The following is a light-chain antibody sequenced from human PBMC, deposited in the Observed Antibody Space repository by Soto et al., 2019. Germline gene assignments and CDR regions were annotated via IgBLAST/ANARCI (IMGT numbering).Light chain of an antibody. CDR3: CSYAGNYKV. CDR1: SSDVGGYNY. J-gene: IGLJ1*01. V-gene: IGLV2-11*01. CDR2: DVS. Sequence: QSALTQPRSVSGSPGQSVTISCTGTSSDVGGYNYVSWYQQHPGRAPKLIIYDVSKRPSGVPNRFSGSKSGNTASLTISGLQAEDEADYYCCSYAGNYKVFGTGTKLTVL.